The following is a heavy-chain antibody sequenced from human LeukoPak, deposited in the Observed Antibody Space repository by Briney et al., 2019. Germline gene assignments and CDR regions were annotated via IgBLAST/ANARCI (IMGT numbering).Heavy chain of an antibody. CDR3: ARGSYYYDSSGYYLFDY. CDR2: ISYDGSNK. J-gene: IGHJ4*02. D-gene: IGHD3-22*01. CDR1: GFTFSSYA. V-gene: IGHV3-30*04. Sequence: GGSLRLSCAASGFTFSSYAMHWVRQAPGKGLEWVAVISYDGSNKYYADSVKGRFTISRDNSKNTLYLQMNSLRAEDTAVYYCARGSYYYDSSGYYLFDYWGQGTLVTVSS.